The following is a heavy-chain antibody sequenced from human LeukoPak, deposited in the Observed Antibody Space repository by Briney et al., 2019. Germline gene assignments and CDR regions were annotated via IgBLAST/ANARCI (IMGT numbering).Heavy chain of an antibody. Sequence: SDTLSLTCAVSGYSITSGSWWGWIRQPPGEGLEWIGYIYHSGTTYYNPSLQSRVTMSVDTSKNQLSLKLSSVTAVDTAVYYCARKENVYYYFDYWGQGTLVTVSS. CDR1: GYSITSGSW. V-gene: IGHV4-28*01. CDR3: ARKENVYYYFDY. D-gene: IGHD3-10*01. CDR2: IYHSGTT. J-gene: IGHJ4*02.